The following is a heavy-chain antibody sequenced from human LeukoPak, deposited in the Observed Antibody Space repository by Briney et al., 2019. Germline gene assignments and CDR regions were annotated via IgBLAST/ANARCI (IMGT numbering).Heavy chain of an antibody. CDR1: GFTFSSYG. V-gene: IGHV3-30*03. CDR3: ARSIAAAGSATRYYYGMDV. D-gene: IGHD6-13*01. J-gene: IGHJ6*02. Sequence: PGRSLRLSCAASGFTFSSYGMHWVRQAPGKGLEWVAVISYDGSNKYYADSVKGRFAISRDNSKNTLYLQMNSLRAEDTAVYYCARSIAAAGSATRYYYGMDVWGQGTTVTVSS. CDR2: ISYDGSNK.